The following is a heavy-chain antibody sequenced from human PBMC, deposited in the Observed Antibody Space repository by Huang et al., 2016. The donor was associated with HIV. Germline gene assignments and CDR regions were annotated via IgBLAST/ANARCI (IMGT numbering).Heavy chain of an antibody. CDR2: IIPIFGTA. CDR1: GGTFSSNA. D-gene: IGHD3-22*01. V-gene: IGHV1-69*01. Sequence: QVQVVQSGAEVKKPGSSVKVSCKASGGTFSSNAITWVRQAPGQGLEWMGGIIPIFGTANDAQKFQGRVTITADESTSTAYMQLSSLRSEDTAVYYCAREFYYDSTGYYFDYWGQGTLVTVSS. J-gene: IGHJ4*02. CDR3: AREFYYDSTGYYFDY.